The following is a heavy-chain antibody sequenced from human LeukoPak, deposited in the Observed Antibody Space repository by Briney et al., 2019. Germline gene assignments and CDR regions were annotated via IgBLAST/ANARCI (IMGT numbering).Heavy chain of an antibody. D-gene: IGHD1-26*01. J-gene: IGHJ6*02. CDR3: ARGWELLPISYYYYGMDV. Sequence: APVKVSFKASGYTFTGYYMHWVRQAPGQGLEWMGRINPNSGGTNYAQKFQGRVTMTRDTSISTAYMELSRLRSDDTAVYYCARGWELLPISYYYYGMDVWGQGTTVTVSS. V-gene: IGHV1-2*06. CDR1: GYTFTGYY. CDR2: INPNSGGT.